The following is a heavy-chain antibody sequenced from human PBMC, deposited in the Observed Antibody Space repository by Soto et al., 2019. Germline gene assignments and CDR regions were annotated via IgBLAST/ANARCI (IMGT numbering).Heavy chain of an antibody. V-gene: IGHV2-5*01. Sequence: SGPTLVNPTQTLTLTCTFSGFSPNTRAVGVGWIRQPPGKALEWLALINWNDDERYSPSLKDRLTITKDTSRSHVVLTMTNVDPVDTATYYCAHRHDLGGFDIWGQVTTVTVSS. CDR1: GFSPNTRAVG. CDR2: INWNDDE. J-gene: IGHJ3*02. D-gene: IGHD2-15*01. CDR3: AHRHDLGGFDI.